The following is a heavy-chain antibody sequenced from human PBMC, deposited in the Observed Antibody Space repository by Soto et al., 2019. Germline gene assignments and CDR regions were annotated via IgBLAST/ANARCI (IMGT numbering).Heavy chain of an antibody. CDR2: IQKSGNS. V-gene: IGHV4-61*01. CDR1: GGSVSSGNCY. CDR3: AGWCLSILAAGHYYLDF. J-gene: IGHJ4*02. Sequence: PSETLSLTCTVSGGSVSSGNCYWSWIRQPPGKGLEWIGYIQKSGNSDYSTSLKSRVIMSIATSKNQFSLKLTSVTAADMAVYFRAGWCLSILAAGHYYLDFWGQGTLVTVSS. D-gene: IGHD3-3*01.